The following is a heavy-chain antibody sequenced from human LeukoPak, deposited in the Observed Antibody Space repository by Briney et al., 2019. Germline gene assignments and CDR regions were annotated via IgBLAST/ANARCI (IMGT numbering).Heavy chain of an antibody. CDR1: GFTFSSYT. CDR3: AREGGHDY. V-gene: IGHV3-48*02. Sequence: PGGSLRLSCAASGFTFSSYTMNWVRQAPGKGLEWVSYISSGSSTIYYADSVKGRFTISRDNAKNSLYLQMNGLRDEDTAIYYCAREGGHDYWGQGTLVTVSS. J-gene: IGHJ4*02. CDR2: ISSGSSTI. D-gene: IGHD3-16*01.